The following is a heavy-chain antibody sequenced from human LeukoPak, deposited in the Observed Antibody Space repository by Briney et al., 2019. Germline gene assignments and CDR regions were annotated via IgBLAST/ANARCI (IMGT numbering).Heavy chain of an antibody. CDR2: ISSSSSYI. CDR3: ARDYDYVWGSYRPAVDY. CDR1: GFTFSSYS. Sequence: GGSLRLSCAASGFTFSSYSMNWVRQAPGKGLEWVSSISSSSSYIYYADSVKGRFTISRDNAKKSLYLQMNSLRAEDTAVYYCARDYDYVWGSYRPAVDYWGQGTLVTVSS. D-gene: IGHD3-16*02. J-gene: IGHJ4*02. V-gene: IGHV3-21*01.